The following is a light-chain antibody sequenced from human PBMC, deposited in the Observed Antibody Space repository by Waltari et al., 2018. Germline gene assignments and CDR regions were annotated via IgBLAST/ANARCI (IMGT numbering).Light chain of an antibody. Sequence: SYELTQTPSVSVSPGQTARITCSGHELPRKYAYWFQQKSGQAPRLVISEDTKRPSGIPEVFSGSRSGTVATLTITGAQVDDEADYYCYSSDSTGLRVFGGGTTVVVL. CDR2: EDT. V-gene: IGLV3-10*01. CDR3: YSSDSTGLRV. CDR1: ELPRKY. J-gene: IGLJ1*01.